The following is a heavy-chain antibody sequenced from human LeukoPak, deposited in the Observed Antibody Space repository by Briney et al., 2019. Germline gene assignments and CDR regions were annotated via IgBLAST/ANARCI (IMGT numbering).Heavy chain of an antibody. CDR3: AKVNRGSYDTYYFDY. V-gene: IGHV3-9*01. CDR2: ISWNSGSI. CDR1: GFTFDDYA. D-gene: IGHD1-26*01. J-gene: IGHJ4*02. Sequence: GRSLRLSCAASGFTFDDYAMHWVRQAPGQGLECGSGISWNSGSIGYADSVKGRFTISRDNAKNSLYLQMNSLRAEDTALYYCAKVNRGSYDTYYFDYWGQGTLVTVSS.